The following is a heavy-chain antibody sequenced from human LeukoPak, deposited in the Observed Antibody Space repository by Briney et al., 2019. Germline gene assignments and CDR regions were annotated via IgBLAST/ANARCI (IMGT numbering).Heavy chain of an antibody. V-gene: IGHV5-51*01. CDR2: IYPGDSDT. D-gene: IGHD3-9*01. J-gene: IGHJ4*02. CDR3: ARADYDILTGYYY. CDR1: GYRFTSYW. Sequence: GESLKISCKGSGYRFTSYWIGWVRQMPGKGLEWMGIIYPGDSDTRYSPSFQGQVTISADKSISTAYLQWSSLKASDTAMYHCARADYDILTGYYYWGQGTLVTVSS.